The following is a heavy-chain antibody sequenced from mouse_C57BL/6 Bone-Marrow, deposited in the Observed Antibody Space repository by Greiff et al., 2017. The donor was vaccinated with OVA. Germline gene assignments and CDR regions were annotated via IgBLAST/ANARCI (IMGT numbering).Heavy chain of an antibody. D-gene: IGHD2-5*01. V-gene: IGHV2-3*01. J-gene: IGHJ1*03. CDR2: IWGDGGT. CDR3: ATYSNYPLWYFDV. Sequence: VQLVESGPGLVAPSQSLSITCTVSGFSLTSYGVSWVRQPPGKGLEWLGVIWGDGGTNNHSAIISRLSISKDNSKSQVFLKLKSLQTDDTATYYCATYSNYPLWYFDVWGTGTTVTVSS. CDR1: GFSLTSYG.